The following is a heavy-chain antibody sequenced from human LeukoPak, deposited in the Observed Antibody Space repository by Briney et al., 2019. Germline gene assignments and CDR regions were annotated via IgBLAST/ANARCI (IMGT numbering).Heavy chain of an antibody. CDR3: AKDVVPHYYDSSGSDY. J-gene: IGHJ4*02. D-gene: IGHD3-22*01. CDR1: GFTFSSYA. V-gene: IGHV3-23*01. Sequence: GGSLRLSCAASGFTFSSYAMSWVRQAPGKGLEWVSAISGSGGSTYYADSVKGRFTNSRDNSKNTLYLQMNSLRAEDTAVYYCAKDVVPHYYDSSGSDYWGQGTLVTVSS. CDR2: ISGSGGST.